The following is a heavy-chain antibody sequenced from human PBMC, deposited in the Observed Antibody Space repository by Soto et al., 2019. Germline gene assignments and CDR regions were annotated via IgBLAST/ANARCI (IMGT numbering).Heavy chain of an antibody. CDR3: AGVEGRAARPQA. CDR1: GFSFTTYY. CDR2: ISPSGGGT. V-gene: IGHV1-46*01. J-gene: IGHJ5*02. D-gene: IGHD6-6*01. Sequence: QMQLVQSGAEVKNPGASVTVSCKASGFSFTTYYVHWVRQAPGQGLEWLGRISPSGGGTVYAKKFQGRVSMTRDTSTSIVYMELGSLRFPDTAVYFWAGVEGRAARPQAWGQGTLVTVSS.